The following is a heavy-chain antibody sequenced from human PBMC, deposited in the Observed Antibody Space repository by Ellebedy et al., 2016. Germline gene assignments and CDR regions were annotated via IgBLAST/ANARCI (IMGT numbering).Heavy chain of an antibody. CDR2: IYYSGST. CDR3: ARLILEYSSSSGGVDY. Sequence: SETLSLTXTVSGGSISSGSYYWSWIRQPPGKGLEWIGYIYYSGSTNYNPSLKSRVTISVDTSKNQFSLKLSSVTAADTAVYYCARLILEYSSSSGGVDYWGQGTLVTVSS. V-gene: IGHV4-61*01. CDR1: GGSISSGSYY. J-gene: IGHJ4*02. D-gene: IGHD6-6*01.